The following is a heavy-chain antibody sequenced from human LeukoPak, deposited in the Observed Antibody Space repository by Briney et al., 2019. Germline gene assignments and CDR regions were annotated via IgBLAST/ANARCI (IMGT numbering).Heavy chain of an antibody. CDR3: AKHGLPLVVISAPLDY. D-gene: IGHD2-15*01. CDR2: IRNDGSNK. Sequence: GGSLRLSCAASGFTFSSYDMHWVCQAPGKGLEWVAFIRNDGSNKYYADSVKGRFTISRDNSKNPLYLQMNSLRAEDTAVYYCAKHGLPLVVISAPLDYWGQGTLVTVAS. CDR1: GFTFSSYD. J-gene: IGHJ4*02. V-gene: IGHV3-30*02.